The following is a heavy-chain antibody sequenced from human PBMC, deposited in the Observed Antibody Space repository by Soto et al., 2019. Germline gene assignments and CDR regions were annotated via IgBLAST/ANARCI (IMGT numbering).Heavy chain of an antibody. J-gene: IGHJ6*02. D-gene: IGHD4-17*01. CDR3: ARSGDYVYYYAMDV. CDR1: GFTFSSYG. Sequence: QVQLVESGGGVVQPGTSLRLSCAASGFTFSSYGMHWVRQAPGKGPEWVAVIWFDGSNEYYGDSVKGRFTISRDNSKNTLYLQMNSLRAEDTAVYYCARSGDYVYYYAMDVWGQGTTVTVSS. CDR2: IWFDGSNE. V-gene: IGHV3-33*01.